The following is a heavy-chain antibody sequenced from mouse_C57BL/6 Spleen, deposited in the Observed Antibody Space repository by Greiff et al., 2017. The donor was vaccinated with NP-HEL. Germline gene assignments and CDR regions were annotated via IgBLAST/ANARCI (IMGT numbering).Heavy chain of an antibody. CDR1: GFNIKDDY. J-gene: IGHJ2*01. Sequence: VQLQQSGAELVRPGASVKLSCTASGFNIKDDYMHWVKQRPEQGLEWIGWIDPENGDTEYASKFQGKATITADTSSNPAYLQLSSLTSEDTAVYYCTSGYLVYWGQGTTLTVSS. V-gene: IGHV14-4*01. CDR3: TSGYLVY. D-gene: IGHD6-1*01. CDR2: IDPENGDT.